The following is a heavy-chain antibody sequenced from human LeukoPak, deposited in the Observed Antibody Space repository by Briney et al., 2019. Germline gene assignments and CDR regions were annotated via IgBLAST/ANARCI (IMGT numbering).Heavy chain of an antibody. CDR3: ARRYFDY. D-gene: IGHD1-14*01. CDR1: GFTISNYW. Sequence: PGGSLRLSCAASGFTISNYWMSWVRQAPGKGLEWVANIKQDGSEKYYVDSVKGRFTISRDNAKNLLYLQMNSLRAEDTAVYYCARRYFDYWGQGTLVTVSP. CDR2: IKQDGSEK. J-gene: IGHJ4*02. V-gene: IGHV3-7*01.